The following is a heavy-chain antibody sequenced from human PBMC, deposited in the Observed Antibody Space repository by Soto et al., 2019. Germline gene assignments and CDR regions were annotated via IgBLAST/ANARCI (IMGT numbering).Heavy chain of an antibody. CDR1: GYTFTSYY. CDR2: INPSGGST. D-gene: IGHD6-19*01. J-gene: IGHJ3*02. Sequence: ASVKVSCKASGYTFTSYYMHWVRQAPGQGLEWMGIINPSGGSTSYAQKFQGRVTMTRDTSTSTVYMELSSLRSEDTAVYYCARDGRAVARYDAFDIWGQGTMDTVSS. V-gene: IGHV1-46*01. CDR3: ARDGRAVARYDAFDI.